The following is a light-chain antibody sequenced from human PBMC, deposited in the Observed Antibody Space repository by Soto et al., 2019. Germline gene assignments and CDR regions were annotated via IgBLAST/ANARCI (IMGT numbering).Light chain of an antibody. CDR1: SSDVGGYSS. V-gene: IGLV2-14*03. CDR2: DVS. CDR3: SSYTSSSTLV. Sequence: QSALTQPASVSGSPGQSITISCTGTSSDVGGYSSVSWYQHHPGKAPKLMIYDVSNRPSGVSNRFSGSKSGNTASLTISGLQAEDEADYYCSSYTSSSTLVFGTGTKSPS. J-gene: IGLJ1*01.